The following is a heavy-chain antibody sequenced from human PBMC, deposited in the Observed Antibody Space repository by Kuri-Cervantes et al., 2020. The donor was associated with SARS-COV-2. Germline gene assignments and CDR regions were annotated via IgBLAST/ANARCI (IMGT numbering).Heavy chain of an antibody. CDR1: GGSISSSSSY. V-gene: IGHV4-39*01. CDR2: IYYSGST. J-gene: IGHJ4*02. Sequence: SETLSLTCAVYGGSISSSSSYWGWIRQPPGKGLEWIGIIYYSGSTYYNPSLKSRVTISVDTSKNQFSLKLSSVTAADTAVYYCARGEELFGRFDYWGQGTLVTVSS. D-gene: IGHD3-10*01. CDR3: ARGEELFGRFDY.